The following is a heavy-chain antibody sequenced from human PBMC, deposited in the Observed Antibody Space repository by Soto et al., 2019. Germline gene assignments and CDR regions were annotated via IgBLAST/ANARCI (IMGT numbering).Heavy chain of an antibody. CDR1: GGSFSSGSYC. CDR3: ARPIARGAHFDY. Sequence: SETLSLTCTVSGGSFSSGSYCWSWIRQHPGKGLEWIGYIYYSGSTYYNPSLKSRVTMSADTSKNQFSLKLSSVTAADTAVYYCARPIARGAHFDYWGQGTLVTVSS. V-gene: IGHV4-31*03. CDR2: IYYSGST. J-gene: IGHJ4*02. D-gene: IGHD3-10*01.